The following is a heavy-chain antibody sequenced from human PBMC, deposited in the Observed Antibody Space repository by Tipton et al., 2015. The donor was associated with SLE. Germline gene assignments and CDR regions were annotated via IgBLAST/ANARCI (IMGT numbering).Heavy chain of an antibody. CDR3: ARSPTDLTPGAWAFDI. CDR2: IYHSGST. J-gene: IGHJ3*02. V-gene: IGHV4-39*07. Sequence: TLSLTCTVSGGSISSSSYYWGWIRQPPGKGLEWIGSIYHSGSTYYNPSLKSRVTISVDTSKNQFSLKLSSVTAADTAVYYCARSPTDLTPGAWAFDIWGQGTMVTVSS. CDR1: GGSISSSSYY. D-gene: IGHD4-17*01.